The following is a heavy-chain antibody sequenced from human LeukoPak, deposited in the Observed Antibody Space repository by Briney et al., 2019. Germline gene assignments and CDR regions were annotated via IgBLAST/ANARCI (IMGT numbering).Heavy chain of an antibody. J-gene: IGHJ4*02. Sequence: GGSLRLSCAASGFTFSNYAMSWVRQAPGKGLEWVSGISGTSGTINYAAPVKSRFTISRDNSKNTLYLQMNSLRVDDMAVYYCAKRLGDPRAFDYWGQGTLVTVSS. D-gene: IGHD2-21*02. CDR2: ISGTSGTI. CDR1: GFTFSNYA. CDR3: AKRLGDPRAFDY. V-gene: IGHV3-23*01.